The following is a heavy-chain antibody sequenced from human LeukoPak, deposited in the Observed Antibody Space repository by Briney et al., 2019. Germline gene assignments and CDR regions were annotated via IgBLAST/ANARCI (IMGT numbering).Heavy chain of an antibody. D-gene: IGHD5-24*01. CDR3: VRAPPVDGYRLLYYYYNGMDV. J-gene: IGHJ6*02. V-gene: IGHV1-69*13. Sequence: SVKDTCKASGGTFSSYAFSGLRQPPGQGLEWMGGIIPIFGTASYAQKFQGRVTITADESTSTAYMALSSLRSEDTAVYYCVRAPPVDGYRLLYYYYNGMDVWGQGTTLTVSS. CDR2: IIPIFGTA. CDR1: GGTFSSYA.